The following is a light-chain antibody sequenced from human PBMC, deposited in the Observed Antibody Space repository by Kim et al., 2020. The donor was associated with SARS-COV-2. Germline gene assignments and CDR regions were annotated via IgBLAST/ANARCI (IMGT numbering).Light chain of an antibody. CDR3: SSYTSSSTQV. CDR2: DVT. Sequence: QSALTQPASVSGSPGQSITISCTGTSSDVGGYNYVSWYQQHPGKAPKLLIYDVTYRPSGVSNRFSGSKSGNTASLTISGLQAEDEAYYYCSSYTSSSTQVFGGGTQLTVL. CDR1: SSDVGGYNY. V-gene: IGLV2-14*01. J-gene: IGLJ3*02.